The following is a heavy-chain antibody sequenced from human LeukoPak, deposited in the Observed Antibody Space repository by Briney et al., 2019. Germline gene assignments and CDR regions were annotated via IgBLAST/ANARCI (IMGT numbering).Heavy chain of an antibody. CDR3: ARGNIVGATIYYFDY. CDR2: IYYSGST. V-gene: IGHV4-30-4*01. D-gene: IGHD1-26*01. CDR1: GGSISSADYY. Sequence: PSETLSLTCTVSGGSISSADYYWSWIRQPPGRGLEWIGYIYYSGSTYYNPPLKSRVTISVDTSKNQFSLKLSSVTAADTAVYYCARGNIVGATIYYFDYWGQGTLVNVSA. J-gene: IGHJ4*02.